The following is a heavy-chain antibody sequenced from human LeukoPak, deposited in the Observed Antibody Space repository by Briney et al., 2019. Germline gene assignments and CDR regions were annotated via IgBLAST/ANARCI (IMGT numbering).Heavy chain of an antibody. Sequence: SETLSLTCTVSGGSISSSSYYWGWIRQPPGKGLEWIGSIYYSGSTYYNPSLKSRVTISVDTSKNQFSLKLSSVTAADTAVYYCARAGLYDFWSGFDYWGQGTLVTVSS. V-gene: IGHV4-39*07. CDR2: IYYSGST. CDR3: ARAGLYDFWSGFDY. CDR1: GGSISSSSYY. D-gene: IGHD3-3*01. J-gene: IGHJ4*02.